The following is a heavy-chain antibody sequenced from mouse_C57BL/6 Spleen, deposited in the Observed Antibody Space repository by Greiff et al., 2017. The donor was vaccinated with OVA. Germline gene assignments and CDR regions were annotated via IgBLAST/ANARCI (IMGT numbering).Heavy chain of an antibody. V-gene: IGHV1-80*01. CDR2: IYPGDGDT. CDR1: GYAFSSYW. D-gene: IGHD1-1*01. Sequence: VQLQQSGAELVKPGASVKISCKASGYAFSSYWMNWVKQRPGKGLEWIGQIYPGDGDTNYNGKFKGKATLTADKSSSTAYMQLSSLTSEDSAVYFCERWDGSSPWYFDYWGQGTTLTVSS. J-gene: IGHJ2*01. CDR3: ERWDGSSPWYFDY.